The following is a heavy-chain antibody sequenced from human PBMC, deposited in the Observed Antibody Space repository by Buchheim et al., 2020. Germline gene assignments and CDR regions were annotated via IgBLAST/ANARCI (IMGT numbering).Heavy chain of an antibody. CDR3: AREGVLDAVVVPAMWNWGGEKEKYYYYYGMDV. CDR1: GFTFSNYW. V-gene: IGHV3-7*03. CDR2: INKDGSEK. J-gene: IGHJ6*02. Sequence: EVQLVESGGGLVQPGGSLRLSCAASGFTFSNYWMTWVRQAPGKGLEWVANINKDGSEKYYVDSVKGRFTISRDNAKNSLFLQMNSLRAEDTAVYYCAREGVLDAVVVPAMWNWGGEKEKYYYYYGMDVWGQGTT. D-gene: IGHD2-2*01.